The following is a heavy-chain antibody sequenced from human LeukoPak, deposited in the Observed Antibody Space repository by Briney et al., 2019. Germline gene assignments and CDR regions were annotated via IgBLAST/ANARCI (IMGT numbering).Heavy chain of an antibody. CDR1: GGSISTYY. CDR2: ISHSGST. Sequence: SETLSLTCTVSGGSISTYYWSWIRRPPGKGLDWIGYISHSGSTNYNPSLKSRVTMSVDTSKNQFSLKLSSVTAADTAVYYCGRVHGDYVDYWGQGTLVTVSS. D-gene: IGHD4-17*01. J-gene: IGHJ4*02. V-gene: IGHV4-59*08. CDR3: GRVHGDYVDY.